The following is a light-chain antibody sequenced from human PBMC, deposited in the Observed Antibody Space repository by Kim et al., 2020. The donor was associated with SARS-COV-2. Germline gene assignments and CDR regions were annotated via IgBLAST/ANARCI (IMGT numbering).Light chain of an antibody. V-gene: IGLV3-1*01. J-gene: IGLJ2*01. CDR3: QAWDSSTVV. Sequence: VSPGKTASITCSGDKLGDNNASWYQQKPGQSPVLVIYQDSKRHSGIPERFSGSNSGNTATLTISGTQAMDEADYYCQAWDSSTVVFGGGTQLTVL. CDR1: KLGDNN. CDR2: QDS.